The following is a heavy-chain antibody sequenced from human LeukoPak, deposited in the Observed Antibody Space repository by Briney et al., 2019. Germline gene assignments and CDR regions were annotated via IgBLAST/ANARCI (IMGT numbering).Heavy chain of an antibody. CDR2: FRHTGST. CDR3: ARHKDSGTYPLDY. CDR1: GGSISSYH. D-gene: IGHD3-10*01. J-gene: IGHJ4*02. V-gene: IGHV4-59*08. Sequence: PSETLSLTCSVSGGSISSYHWSWIRQSPGKGLEYIGCFRHTGSTNYNPSLRSRVTISVDTSKNQVSLKLSSVTAADTAVYYCARHKDSGTYPLDYWGQGTLVTVSS.